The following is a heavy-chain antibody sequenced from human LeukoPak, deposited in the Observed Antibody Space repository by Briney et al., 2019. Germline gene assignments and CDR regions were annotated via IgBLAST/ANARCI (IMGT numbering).Heavy chain of an antibody. CDR2: IYYSGST. CDR1: GGSISSYN. D-gene: IGHD2-15*01. Sequence: SETLSLTCTVSGGSISSYNWSWIRQPPGKGLEWIGYIYYSGSTNYNPSLKSRVTISVDTSKNQFSLKVSSVTAADTAVYYCARETRYCSGGSCYEPFDYCGQGTLVTVSS. J-gene: IGHJ4*02. CDR3: ARETRYCSGGSCYEPFDY. V-gene: IGHV4-59*01.